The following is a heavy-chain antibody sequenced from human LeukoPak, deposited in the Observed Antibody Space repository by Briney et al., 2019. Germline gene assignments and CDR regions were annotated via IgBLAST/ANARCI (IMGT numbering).Heavy chain of an antibody. J-gene: IGHJ6*03. CDR2: IYYSGST. V-gene: IGHV4-30-4*08. CDR3: ARVNFWSGYVYYMDV. Sequence: SQTLSLTCTVSGGSISSGDYYWSWIRQPPGKGLEWIGYIYYSGSTYYNPSLKSRVTISVGTSKNQFSLKLSSVTAADTAVYYCARVNFWSGYVYYMDVWGKGTTVTVSS. CDR1: GGSISSGDYY. D-gene: IGHD3-3*01.